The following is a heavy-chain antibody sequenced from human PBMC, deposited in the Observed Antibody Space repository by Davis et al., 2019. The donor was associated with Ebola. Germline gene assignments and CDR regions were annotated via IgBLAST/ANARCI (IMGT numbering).Heavy chain of an antibody. Sequence: AASVQVSCKASGGTFSSYAISWVRQAPGQGLEWMGGIIPIFGTANYAQKFQGRVTITADESTSTAYMELSSLRSEDTAVYYCAKVTTVAYYYYYGMDVWGKGTTVTVSS. D-gene: IGHD4-23*01. CDR2: IIPIFGTA. J-gene: IGHJ6*04. V-gene: IGHV1-69*13. CDR1: GGTFSSYA. CDR3: AKVTTVAYYYYYGMDV.